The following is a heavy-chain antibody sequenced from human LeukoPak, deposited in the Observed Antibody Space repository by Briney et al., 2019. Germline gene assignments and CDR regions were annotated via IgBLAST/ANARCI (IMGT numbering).Heavy chain of an antibody. V-gene: IGHV1-69*13. Sequence: SVKVSCKASGCTFSSYAISWVRQAPGQGLEWMGGIIPIFGTANYAQKFQGRVTITADESTSTAYMELSSLRSEDTAVYYCARSGSSSSWYNGYWGQGTLVTVSS. CDR1: GCTFSSYA. CDR3: ARSGSSSSWYNGY. J-gene: IGHJ4*02. CDR2: IIPIFGTA. D-gene: IGHD6-13*01.